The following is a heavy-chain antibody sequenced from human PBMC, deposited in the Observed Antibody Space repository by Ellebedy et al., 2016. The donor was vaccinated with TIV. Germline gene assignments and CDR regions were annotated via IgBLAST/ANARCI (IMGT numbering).Heavy chain of an antibody. CDR1: GFTFSSYW. Sequence: GESLKISXAASGFTFSSYWMHWVRQVPGKGLVWVSRINSDGSNTNYADSVKGRFTISRDNAKNTVYLQMNSLTAEDTAVYYCARDGAYSSSYIWFDSWGQGTLVTVSS. CDR2: INSDGSNT. J-gene: IGHJ5*01. D-gene: IGHD6-13*01. CDR3: ARDGAYSSSYIWFDS. V-gene: IGHV3-74*01.